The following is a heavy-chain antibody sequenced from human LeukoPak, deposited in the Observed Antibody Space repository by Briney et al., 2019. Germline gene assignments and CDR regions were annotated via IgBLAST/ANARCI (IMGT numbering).Heavy chain of an antibody. CDR3: ARGEYYYDSSGYYPDYYYYYYMDV. CDR2: ISSSSSYI. CDR1: GFTFSSYS. D-gene: IGHD3-22*01. Sequence: PGGSLRLSCAASGFTFSSYSMNWVREAPGKGLEWVSSISSSSSYIYYADSVKGRFTISRDNAKNSLYLQMNSLRAEDTAVYYCARGEYYYDSSGYYPDYYYYYYMDVWGKGTTVTVSS. J-gene: IGHJ6*03. V-gene: IGHV3-21*01.